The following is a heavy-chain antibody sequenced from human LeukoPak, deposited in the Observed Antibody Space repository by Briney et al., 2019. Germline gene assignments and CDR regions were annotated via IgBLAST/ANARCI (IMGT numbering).Heavy chain of an antibody. J-gene: IGHJ4*02. CDR1: GGSISSYC. CDR3: ARHAPSYGSGSYYFDY. CDR2: IYYSGST. D-gene: IGHD3-10*01. V-gene: IGHV4-59*08. Sequence: PSETLSLTCTVSGGSISSYCWSWIRQPPGKGLEWIGYIYYSGSTNYNPSLKSRVTISVDTSKNQFSLKLSSVTAADTAVYYCARHAPSYGSGSYYFDYWGQGTLVTVSS.